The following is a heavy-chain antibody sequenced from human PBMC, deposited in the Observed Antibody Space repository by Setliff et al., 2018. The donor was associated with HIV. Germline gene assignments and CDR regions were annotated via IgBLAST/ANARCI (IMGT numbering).Heavy chain of an antibody. CDR1: GDSITNNVYY. D-gene: IGHD3-16*02. Sequence: SETLSLTCTVSGDSITNNVYYWGWIRQPPGKGLEWIGTIDYSGSTYQSPSLKSRVTMAVDTSKNQFSLKLTSVTAADTAVYYCARYRRPPYYLDYWGQGTLVTVSS. V-gene: IGHV4-39*07. CDR3: ARYRRPPYYLDY. CDR2: IDYSGST. J-gene: IGHJ4*02.